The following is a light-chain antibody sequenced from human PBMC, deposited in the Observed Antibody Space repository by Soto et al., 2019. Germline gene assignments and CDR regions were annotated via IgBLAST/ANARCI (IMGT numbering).Light chain of an antibody. CDR3: QQRSNWRGIT. J-gene: IGKJ3*01. Sequence: EIVLTQSPATLSLSPGERATLSCRASQSVSSYLAWYKQKPGQAPRLLIYDASNRATGIPARFSGSGSGTDFTLTISSLEPEDFAVYYCQQRSNWRGITFGPGTKVDIK. V-gene: IGKV3-11*01. CDR2: DAS. CDR1: QSVSSY.